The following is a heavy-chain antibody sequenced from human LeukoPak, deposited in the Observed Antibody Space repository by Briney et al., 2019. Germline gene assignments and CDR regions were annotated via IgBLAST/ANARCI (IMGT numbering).Heavy chain of an antibody. CDR2: IYYSGST. CDR3: ARALLVTFDAFDI. V-gene: IGHV4-39*07. Sequence: PSETLSLTCTVSGGSISSSSYYWGWIRQPPGKGLEWIGSIYYSGSTYYNPSLKSRVTISVDTSKNQFSLKLSSVTAADTAVYYCARALLVTFDAFDIWGQGTMVTVSS. D-gene: IGHD5-18*01. J-gene: IGHJ3*02. CDR1: GGSISSSSYY.